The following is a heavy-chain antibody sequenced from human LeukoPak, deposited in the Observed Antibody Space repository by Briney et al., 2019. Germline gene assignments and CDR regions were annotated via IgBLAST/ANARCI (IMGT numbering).Heavy chain of an antibody. CDR1: GFTFSSYV. Sequence: GGSLRLSCEVSGFTFSSYVMSWVRQAPGKGPEWVAYIGGSDGITSYADSVKGRFTISRDNSKNTVYLEMNSLRAEDTAVYYCVKGGRGADCIFDYWDQGTLVTVSS. CDR2: IGGSDGIT. D-gene: IGHD2-21*02. CDR3: VKGGRGADCIFDY. J-gene: IGHJ4*02. V-gene: IGHV3-23*01.